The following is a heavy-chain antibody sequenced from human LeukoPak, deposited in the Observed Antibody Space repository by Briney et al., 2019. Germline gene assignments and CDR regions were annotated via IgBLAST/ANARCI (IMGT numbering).Heavy chain of an antibody. J-gene: IGHJ4*02. CDR2: IYYSGST. Sequence: YPSETLSLTCTVSGGSISSSSYYWGWIRQPPGKGLGWIGSIYYSGSTYYNPSLKSRVTISVDTSKNQFSLNLTSVTAADTAVYYCSRESGAFSPFGYWGQGTLVTVSS. CDR1: GGSISSSSYY. D-gene: IGHD1-26*01. V-gene: IGHV4-39*07. CDR3: SRESGAFSPFGY.